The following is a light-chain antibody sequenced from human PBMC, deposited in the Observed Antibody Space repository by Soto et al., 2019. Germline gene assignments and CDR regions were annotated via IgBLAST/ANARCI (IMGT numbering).Light chain of an antibody. CDR2: GAS. CDR3: QQYGSLPGT. Sequence: EIVMTQSPATLSVSPGERATLSCRASQSVSSNLAWYQQKPGQAPRLLIYGASSRATGIPDRFSGSGSGTDFTLTISRLEPEDFAVYYCQQYGSLPGTFGQGTKVDIK. V-gene: IGKV3-20*01. J-gene: IGKJ1*01. CDR1: QSVSSN.